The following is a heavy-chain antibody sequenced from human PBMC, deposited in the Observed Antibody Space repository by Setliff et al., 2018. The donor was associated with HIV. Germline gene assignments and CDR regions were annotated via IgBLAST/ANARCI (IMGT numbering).Heavy chain of an antibody. CDR3: AREAEQDYDVVTETLVEGAYIQF. V-gene: IGHV4-61*02. J-gene: IGHJ1*01. Sequence: PSETLSLTCTVSGASLNSGSYFWSWVRQPAGKGLEWIGLIYTSGDTNYNPSLKSRVTISMDTSKKQFSLKLRSVTAADTAVYYCAREAEQDYDVVTETLVEGAYIQFWGQGSLVTVSS. CDR2: IYTSGDT. D-gene: IGHD3-9*01. CDR1: GASLNSGSYF.